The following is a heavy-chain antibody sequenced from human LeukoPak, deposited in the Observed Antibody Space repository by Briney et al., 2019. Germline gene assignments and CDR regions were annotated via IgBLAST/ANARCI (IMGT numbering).Heavy chain of an antibody. CDR2: IYYSGST. CDR3: AREADYYDSSGLFDY. Sequence: SETLSLTCTVSGGSISSGGYYWSWIRQHPGKGLEWIGYIYYSGSTYYNPSLKSRVTISVDTSKNQFSLKLSSVTAPDTAVYYCAREADYYDSSGLFDYWGQGTLVTVSS. J-gene: IGHJ4*02. D-gene: IGHD3-22*01. V-gene: IGHV4-31*03. CDR1: GGSISSGGYY.